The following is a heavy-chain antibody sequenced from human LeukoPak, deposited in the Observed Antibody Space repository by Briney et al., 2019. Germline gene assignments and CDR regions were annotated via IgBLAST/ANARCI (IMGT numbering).Heavy chain of an antibody. CDR2: ISAYNGNT. Sequence: ASVKVSCKASGYTFTSYGIGWVRQAPGQGLEWMGWISAYNGNTNYAQKLQGRVTMTTDTSTSTAYMELRSLRSDDTAVYYCARDRPVLRYFDWLLSAASFDYWGQGTLVTVSS. D-gene: IGHD3-9*01. V-gene: IGHV1-18*01. CDR1: GYTFTSYG. J-gene: IGHJ4*02. CDR3: ARDRPVLRYFDWLLSAASFDY.